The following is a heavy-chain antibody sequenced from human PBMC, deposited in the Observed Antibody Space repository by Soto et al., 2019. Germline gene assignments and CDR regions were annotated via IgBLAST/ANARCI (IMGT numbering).Heavy chain of an antibody. CDR1: GGSISSSSYY. V-gene: IGHV4-39*01. J-gene: IGHJ6*02. Sequence: QLQLQESGPGLVKPSETLSLTCTVSGGSISSSSYYWGWIRQPPGKGLEWIGSIYYSGSTYYNPSLKSRVTISVDTSKNQFSLKLSSVTAADTAVYYCARQGGLGDLNPLGFGYYYYGMDVWGQGTTVTVSS. CDR3: ARQGGLGDLNPLGFGYYYYGMDV. D-gene: IGHD3-16*01. CDR2: IYYSGST.